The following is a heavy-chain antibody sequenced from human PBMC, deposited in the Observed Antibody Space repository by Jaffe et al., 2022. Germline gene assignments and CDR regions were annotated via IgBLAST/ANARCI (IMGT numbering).Heavy chain of an antibody. D-gene: IGHD3-16*02. Sequence: EVQLVESGGGLVKPGGSLRLSCAASGFTFSNAWMSWVRQAPGKGLEWVGRIKSKTDGGTTDYAAPVKGRFTISRDDSKNTLYLQMNSLKTEDTAVYYCTTVLFDYDYIWGSYRYMDYWGQGTLVTVSS. CDR2: IKSKTDGGTT. CDR3: TTVLFDYDYIWGSYRYMDY. V-gene: IGHV3-15*01. CDR1: GFTFSNAW. J-gene: IGHJ4*02.